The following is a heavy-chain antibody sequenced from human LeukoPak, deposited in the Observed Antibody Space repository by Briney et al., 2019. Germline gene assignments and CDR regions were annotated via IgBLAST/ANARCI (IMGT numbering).Heavy chain of an antibody. J-gene: IGHJ3*02. CDR1: GFTFSRYW. D-gene: IGHD6-13*01. CDR2: IKQDGSEK. V-gene: IGHV3-7*01. CDR3: AREGSAAGIDDAFDI. Sequence: GGSLRLSCAASGFTFSRYWMSCVRQAPGKGLEWVANIKQDGSEKYYVDSVKGRFTISRDNAKNSLYLQMNSLRAEDTAVYYCAREGSAAGIDDAFDIWGQGTMVTVSS.